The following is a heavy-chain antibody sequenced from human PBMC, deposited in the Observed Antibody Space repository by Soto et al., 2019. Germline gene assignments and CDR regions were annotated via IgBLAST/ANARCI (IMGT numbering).Heavy chain of an antibody. D-gene: IGHD2-2*02. CDR1: GYTFTGHY. V-gene: IGHV1-2*02. CDR3: AKDRSPILGLFSLDA. J-gene: IGHJ5*02. Sequence: GASVKVSCKASGYTFTGHYIHWVRQAPEQGPEWMGEIGPESGATRYAQKFQGRFTISRDNSKNTLYLQMNSLRAEDTAVYYCAKDRSPILGLFSLDAWGQGTLVTVSS. CDR2: IGPESGAT.